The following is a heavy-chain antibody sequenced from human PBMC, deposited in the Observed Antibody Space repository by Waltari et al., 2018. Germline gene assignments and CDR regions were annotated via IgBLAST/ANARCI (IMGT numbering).Heavy chain of an antibody. Sequence: QVQLXESGPGLVKPSETLSLTXTVSGGSXXSYXWSWVRQPPGGGLEWFGYISYSGSTDSHPSLKSRVTTTVDXSKXPVYLKLXXVTXTXTAXYYCARTXXXXXHXHYYYMDVWXXXXXVXIXS. CDR1: GGSXXSYX. CDR2: ISYSGST. J-gene: IGHJ6*03. V-gene: IGHV4-59*08. CDR3: ARTXXXXXHXHYYYMDV.